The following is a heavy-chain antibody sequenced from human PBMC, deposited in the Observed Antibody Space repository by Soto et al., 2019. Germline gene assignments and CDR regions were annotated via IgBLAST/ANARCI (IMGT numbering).Heavy chain of an antibody. CDR2: IYYSGST. J-gene: IGHJ6*02. D-gene: IGHD5-18*01. CDR3: ARRDTAMVVGRMDV. Sequence: SETLSLTCTVSGGSISSSSYYWGWIRQPPGKGLEWIGSIYYSGSTYYNPSLKSRVTISVDTSKNQFSLKLSSVTAADTAVYYCARRDTAMVVGRMDVWGQGSTVTVSS. CDR1: GGSISSSSYY. V-gene: IGHV4-39*01.